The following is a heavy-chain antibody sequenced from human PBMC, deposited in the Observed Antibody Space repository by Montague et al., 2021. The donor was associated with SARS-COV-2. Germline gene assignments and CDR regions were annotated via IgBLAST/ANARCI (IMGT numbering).Heavy chain of an antibody. CDR1: GGSISSSSYY. Sequence: SETLSLTCTVSGGSISSSSYYWSWIRQPPGKGLEWIGYIYYSGSTNYNPSLKSRVTISVDTSKNQFSLKLSSATAADTAVYYCARGFDYWGQGTLVTVSS. CDR3: ARGFDY. V-gene: IGHV4-61*05. CDR2: IYYSGST. J-gene: IGHJ4*02.